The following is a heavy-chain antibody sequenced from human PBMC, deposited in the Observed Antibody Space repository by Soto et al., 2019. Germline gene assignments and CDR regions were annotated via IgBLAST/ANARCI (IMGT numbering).Heavy chain of an antibody. D-gene: IGHD6-13*01. Sequence: QVQLQESGPGLVKPSETLSLTCTVSGGSVSSGNSYWRWIRQPPGKGLEWIGYIYYSGSATYNPSLMSRVTLSVDTSTNQFPLKLSSVTAADTAVYYCARRGGAAAGSYNWFDPWGQGTLVTVSS. CDR2: IYYSGSA. CDR3: ARRGGAAAGSYNWFDP. CDR1: GGSVSSGNSY. V-gene: IGHV4-61*01. J-gene: IGHJ5*02.